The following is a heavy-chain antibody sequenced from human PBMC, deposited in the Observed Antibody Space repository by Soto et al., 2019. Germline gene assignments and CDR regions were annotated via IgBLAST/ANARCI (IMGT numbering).Heavy chain of an antibody. CDR3: ARDSTLILIGYSRILNYYGMDV. V-gene: IGHV4-59*01. CDR2: IYYSGST. J-gene: IGHJ6*02. Sequence: PSETLSLTCTVSGGSISSYYWSWIRQPPGKGLEWIGYIYYSGSTNYNPSLKSRVTISVDTSKNQFSLKLSSVTAADTAVYYCARDSTLILIGYSRILNYYGMDVWSQGTTDTVSS. CDR1: GGSISSYY. D-gene: IGHD3-9*01.